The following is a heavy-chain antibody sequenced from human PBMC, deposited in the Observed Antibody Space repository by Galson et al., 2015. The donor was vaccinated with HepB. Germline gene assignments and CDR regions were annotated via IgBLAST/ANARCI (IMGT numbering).Heavy chain of an antibody. CDR2: IWGDGRHQ. CDR3: ARDSFYCVKSGGYFYSGLDV. CDR1: GFNFIDRG. D-gene: IGHD2-21*01. Sequence: SLRLSCAASGFNFIDRGMHWVRQAPGKGLEWVAMIWGDGRHQYYGDSVKGRFTISRDNSMNTLYLQMNSLRAEDTAVYSCARDSFYCVKSGGYFYSGLDVWGQGTTVTVS. V-gene: IGHV3-33*01. J-gene: IGHJ6*02.